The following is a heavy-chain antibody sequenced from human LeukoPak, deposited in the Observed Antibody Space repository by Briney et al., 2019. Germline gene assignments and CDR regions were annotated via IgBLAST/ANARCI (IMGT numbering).Heavy chain of an antibody. Sequence: SQTLSLTCTVSGGSISSGGYYWSWIRQHPGKGLEWIGYIYYSRSTYYNPSLKSRVTISVDTSKNQFSLKLSSVTAADTAVYYCARDSGSGSYYPIHYFDYWGQGTLVTVSS. CDR1: GGSISSGGYY. J-gene: IGHJ4*02. CDR2: IYYSRST. V-gene: IGHV4-31*03. D-gene: IGHD3-10*01. CDR3: ARDSGSGSYYPIHYFDY.